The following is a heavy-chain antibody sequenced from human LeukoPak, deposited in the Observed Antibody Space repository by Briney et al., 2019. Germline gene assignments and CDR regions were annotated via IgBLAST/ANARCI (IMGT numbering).Heavy chain of an antibody. V-gene: IGHV3-7*03. CDR2: IKQDGRDN. D-gene: IGHD3-10*01. CDR1: GFTFSSYW. J-gene: IGHJ4*02. Sequence: GGSLRLSCVASGFTFSSYWMSWVRQAPGKGLEWVANIKQDGRDNYYVDSVKGRFTISRDNAKNSLYLQMNNLRAEDTAVYYCARVDGSGSYLGYWGQGTLVTLSS. CDR3: ARVDGSGSYLGY.